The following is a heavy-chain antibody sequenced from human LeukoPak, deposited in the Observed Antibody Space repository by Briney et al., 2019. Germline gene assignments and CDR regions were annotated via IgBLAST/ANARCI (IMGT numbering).Heavy chain of an antibody. Sequence: SETLSLTCTVSGGSISSGSYYWCWIRQPAGKGLAWIGRIYTSGSTNYNPSLKSRVTISVDTSKNQFSLKLSSVTAADTAVYYCARGDYGDYTTRFDYWGQGTLVTVSS. V-gene: IGHV4-61*02. CDR1: GGSISSGSYY. D-gene: IGHD4-17*01. CDR2: IYTSGST. J-gene: IGHJ4*02. CDR3: ARGDYGDYTTRFDY.